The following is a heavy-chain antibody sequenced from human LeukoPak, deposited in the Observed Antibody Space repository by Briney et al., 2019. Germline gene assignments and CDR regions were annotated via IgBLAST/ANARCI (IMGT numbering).Heavy chain of an antibody. CDR1: GFTFSSYG. V-gene: IGHV3-23*01. D-gene: IGHD2-15*01. CDR3: AKKRSSGGATQFDY. CDR2: TSGSGDDT. J-gene: IGHJ4*02. Sequence: GGSLRLSCVASGFTFSSYGMSWVRQAPGKGLEWVSSTSGSGDDTYYADSVKGRFTLSRDNSKNTLYLQMNSLRADDAAVYYCAKKRSSGGATQFDYWGQGTLVTVSS.